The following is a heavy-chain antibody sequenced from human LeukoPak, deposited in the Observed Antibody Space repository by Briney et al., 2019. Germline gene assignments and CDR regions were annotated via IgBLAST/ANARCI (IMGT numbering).Heavy chain of an antibody. D-gene: IGHD2/OR15-2a*01. CDR3: ARMGNSAFDF. CDR2: IYSGGTT. J-gene: IGHJ3*01. CDR1: GFTVSTNY. Sequence: PGRSLRLSCAASGFTVSTNYMTWVRQAPGNGLEWVSVIYSGGTTYYADFVKGRFTISRDNSRNTLYLQMDSLRADDTAMYYCARMGNSAFDFRGQGTMVTVSS. V-gene: IGHV3-53*01.